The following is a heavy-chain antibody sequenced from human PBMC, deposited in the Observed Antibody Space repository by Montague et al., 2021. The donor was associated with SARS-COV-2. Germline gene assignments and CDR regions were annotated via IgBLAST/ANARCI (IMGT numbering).Heavy chain of an antibody. CDR3: ARVGRQQLVRLSGMDV. CDR2: IYYSGST. CDR1: GCSISSSSYY. Sequence: SETLSLTCTVSGCSISSSSYYWGWIRQPPGKGLEWIGSIYYSGSTYYNPSLKSRVTISVDTAKNQFSLKLSSVTAAATAVYYCARVGRQQLVRLSGMDVWGQGTTVTVSS. J-gene: IGHJ6*02. V-gene: IGHV4-39*07. D-gene: IGHD6-13*01.